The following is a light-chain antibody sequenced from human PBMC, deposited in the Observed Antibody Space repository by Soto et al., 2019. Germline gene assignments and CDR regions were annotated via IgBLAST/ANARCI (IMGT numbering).Light chain of an antibody. J-gene: IGKJ5*01. CDR3: QQRNNWPPSIT. CDR2: GVS. Sequence: EIVLTQSPGPQSFXAGERHTLSSRASQSVSSNYFAWSQQRPGQAPRLLICGVSTRATGTPDRFSASGSGTDFTLTISRLEPEDFALYYCQQRNNWPPSITFGRGTRLEIK. V-gene: IGKV3D-20*02. CDR1: QSVSSNY.